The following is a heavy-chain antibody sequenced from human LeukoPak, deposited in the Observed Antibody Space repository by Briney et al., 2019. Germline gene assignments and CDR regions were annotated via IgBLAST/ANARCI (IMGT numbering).Heavy chain of an antibody. D-gene: IGHD2-15*01. CDR3: ARASCSGGSCYHTDY. CDR1: GGSISSGGYS. CDR2: TYHSGST. V-gene: IGHV4-30-2*01. J-gene: IGHJ4*02. Sequence: SETLSLTCAVSGGSISSGGYSWSWIRQPPGKGLEWIGYTYHSGSTYYNPSLKSRVTISVDRSKNQFSLKLSSVTAADTAVYYCARASCSGGSCYHTDYWGQGTLVTVSS.